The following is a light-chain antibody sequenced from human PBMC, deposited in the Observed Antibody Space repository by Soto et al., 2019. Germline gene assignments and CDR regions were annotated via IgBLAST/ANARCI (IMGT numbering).Light chain of an antibody. CDR2: EVS. Sequence: QSALTQTASVSGSPGQSITISCTGTSSDVGAYYYVSWYQLHPGKAPELMIFEVSNRPSGVSNRFSGSKSGNTGSLAISGLQAEDEVDYYCSSFTSTSNLVFGAGTKVTVL. J-gene: IGLJ1*01. V-gene: IGLV2-14*01. CDR3: SSFTSTSNLV. CDR1: SSDVGAYYY.